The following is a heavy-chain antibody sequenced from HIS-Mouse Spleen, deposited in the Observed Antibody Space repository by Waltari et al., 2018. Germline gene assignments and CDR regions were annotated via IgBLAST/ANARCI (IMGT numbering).Heavy chain of an antibody. CDR2: ISYDGRNK. V-gene: IGHV3-30*18. D-gene: IGHD1-26*01. CDR3: AKVNSGSYYFDY. J-gene: IGHJ4*02. CDR1: GFTFSSYG. Sequence: QVQLVESGGGVVQPGRSLRLSCAASGFTFSSYGMHCVRQAPGKGLGCVAVISYDGRNKYYADSVKGRFTISRDNSKNTLYLQMNSLRAEDTAVYYCAKVNSGSYYFDYWGQGTLVTVSS.